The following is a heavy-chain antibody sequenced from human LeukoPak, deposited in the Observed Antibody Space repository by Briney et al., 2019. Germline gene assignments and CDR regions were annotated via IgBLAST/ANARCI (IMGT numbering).Heavy chain of an antibody. CDR2: INPSGGST. D-gene: IGHD5-12*01. CDR3: ARDPGSGYEEHFDY. J-gene: IGHJ4*02. V-gene: IGHV1-46*01. CDR1: GYTFTIYY. Sequence: GASVKLSCKASGYTFTIYYIHWVRQSPGQGLEWMGIINPSGGSTSYAQKFPGRVTMTRYMSTSTIYMELSRMRSEDTAVYYCARDPGSGYEEHFDYWGQGTLVTVSS.